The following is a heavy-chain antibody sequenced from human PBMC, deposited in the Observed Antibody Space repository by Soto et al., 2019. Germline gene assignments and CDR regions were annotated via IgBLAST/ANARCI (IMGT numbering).Heavy chain of an antibody. CDR3: ARAPFSAAGIGR. J-gene: IGHJ4*02. Sequence: LSLTCTVSGGSISSGGYYWSWIRQHPGKGLEWIGYIYYSGSTYYNPSLKSRVTISVDTSKNQFSLKLSSVTAADTAVYYCARAPFSAAGIGRWGQGTLVTVSS. V-gene: IGHV4-31*03. CDR2: IYYSGST. CDR1: GGSISSGGYY. D-gene: IGHD6-13*01.